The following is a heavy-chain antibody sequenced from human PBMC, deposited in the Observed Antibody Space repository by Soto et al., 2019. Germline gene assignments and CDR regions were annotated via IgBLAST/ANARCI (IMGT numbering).Heavy chain of an antibody. CDR2: IYYSGST. Sequence: SETLSLTCTVSGGSISSGGYYWSWIRQHPGKGLEWIGYIYYSGSTYYNPSLKSRVTISVDTSKNQFSLKLSSVTAADTAVYYCARVRSDYVNPSLDVWGKGTTVTVSS. CDR1: GGSISSGGYY. V-gene: IGHV4-31*03. CDR3: ARVRSDYVNPSLDV. D-gene: IGHD4-17*01. J-gene: IGHJ6*04.